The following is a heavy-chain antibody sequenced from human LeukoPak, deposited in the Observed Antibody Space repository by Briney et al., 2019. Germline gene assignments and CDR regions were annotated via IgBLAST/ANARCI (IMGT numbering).Heavy chain of an antibody. CDR3: AKVNIAAAGFDY. CDR2: ISGSGATT. V-gene: IGHV3-23*01. CDR1: GFTFSNHA. J-gene: IGHJ4*02. D-gene: IGHD6-13*01. Sequence: GGSLRLSCAASGFTFSNHAMNWVRQAPGKGLEWVSAISGSGATTYHADSVKGRFTMSRDNSKNTLYLQMDSLRVEDTAVYYCAKVNIAAAGFDYWGQGTLVTVSS.